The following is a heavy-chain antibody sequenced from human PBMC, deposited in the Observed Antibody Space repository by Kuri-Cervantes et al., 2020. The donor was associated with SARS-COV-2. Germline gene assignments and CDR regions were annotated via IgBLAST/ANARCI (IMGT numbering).Heavy chain of an antibody. V-gene: IGHV5-51*01. J-gene: IGHJ4*02. Sequence: KVSCKGSGYSFTSYWIGWVRQMPGKGLEWMGIIYPGDSDTRYSPSFQGQVTISADKSISTAYLQWSSLKASDTAMYYCARTYYYDSSGYYYAKYWGQGTLVTVSS. CDR1: GYSFTSYW. CDR2: IYPGDSDT. D-gene: IGHD3-22*01. CDR3: ARTYYYDSSGYYYAKY.